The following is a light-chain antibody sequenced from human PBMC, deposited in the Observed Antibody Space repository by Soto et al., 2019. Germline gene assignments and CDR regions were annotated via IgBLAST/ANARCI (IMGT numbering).Light chain of an antibody. V-gene: IGKV3-11*01. CDR2: DAS. J-gene: IGKJ4*01. CDR1: QSVSSY. Sequence: EIMLTQSPATLSLSPGERATLSCRASQSVSSYLAWYQQKPGQAPRLLIYDASNRATGIPARFSGSGSGTDFTLTISSLEPEDFAVYYCHQRSNWLTFGGGTKVEIK. CDR3: HQRSNWLT.